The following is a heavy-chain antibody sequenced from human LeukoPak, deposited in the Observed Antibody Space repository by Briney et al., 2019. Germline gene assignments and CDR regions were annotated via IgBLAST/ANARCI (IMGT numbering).Heavy chain of an antibody. CDR1: GFTFSDYA. CDR2: ISSSDRTI. V-gene: IGHV3-11*01. Sequence: PGGSLRLSCAASGFTFSDYAMSWIRQAPGKGLEWVSYISSSDRTIYNAESVKGRFTISRDNAKNSLYLQMNSLRAEDTAGYYCARAPTYGSGSSFDYWGQGTLVTVSS. D-gene: IGHD3-10*01. J-gene: IGHJ4*02. CDR3: ARAPTYGSGSSFDY.